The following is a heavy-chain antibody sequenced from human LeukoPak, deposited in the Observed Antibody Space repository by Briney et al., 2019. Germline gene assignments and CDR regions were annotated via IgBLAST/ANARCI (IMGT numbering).Heavy chain of an antibody. CDR1: GFTFDDYA. D-gene: IGHD1-7*01. V-gene: IGHV3-48*03. Sequence: GGSLRLSCAASGFTFDDYAMHWVRQAPGKGLEWVSYIRSGGTNTDHTGSVKGRFTISRDNAKNSLYLQMNSLRAEDTAVYYCARMNYVSSGWGAPFDYWGQGTLVTVSS. J-gene: IGHJ4*02. CDR3: ARMNYVSSGWGAPFDY. CDR2: IRSGGTNT.